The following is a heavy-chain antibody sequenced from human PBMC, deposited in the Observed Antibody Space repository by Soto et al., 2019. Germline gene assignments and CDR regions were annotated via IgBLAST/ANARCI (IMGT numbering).Heavy chain of an antibody. CDR2: ISSSSSYT. V-gene: IGHV3-11*06. D-gene: IGHD2-8*01. CDR3: ARTPDCTNGVCSAGFDY. CDR1: GFTFSDYY. Sequence: GRSLRLSCAASGFTFSDYYMSWIRQAPGKGLEWVSYISSSSSYTNYADSVKGRFTISRDNAKNSLYLQMNSLRAEDTAVYYCARTPDCTNGVCSAGFDYWGQGTLVTVSS. J-gene: IGHJ4*02.